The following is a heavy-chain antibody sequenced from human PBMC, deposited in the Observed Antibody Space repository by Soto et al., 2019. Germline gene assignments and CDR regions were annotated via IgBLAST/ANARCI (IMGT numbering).Heavy chain of an antibody. Sequence: ASVKVSCKASGYTFTSYGISWVRQAPGQGLEWMGWISAYNGNTNYAQKLQGRVTMTADTSTSTAYMELRSLRSDDTAVYYCARDGYDFWSGYSATDGMDVWGQGTTVTVSS. J-gene: IGHJ6*02. D-gene: IGHD3-3*01. CDR1: GYTFTSYG. CDR2: ISAYNGNT. CDR3: ARDGYDFWSGYSATDGMDV. V-gene: IGHV1-18*01.